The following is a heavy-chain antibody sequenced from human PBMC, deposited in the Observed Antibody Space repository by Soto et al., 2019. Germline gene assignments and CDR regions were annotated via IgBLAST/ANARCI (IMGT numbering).Heavy chain of an antibody. CDR1: GFNFKQFA. Sequence: EVHLLESGGGVVQPGGSLRLSCVASGFNFKQFAMAWVRQAAGEGLEWVSGISCCGGSASYADSVKGRFSIARDDSTNTVSLQLNSLRVEDTAQYYCAKADGEQWLIPHLDNWGQGTLVTVS. CDR2: ISCCGGSA. CDR3: AKADGEQWLIPHLDN. D-gene: IGHD6-19*01. V-gene: IGHV3-23*01. J-gene: IGHJ4*02.